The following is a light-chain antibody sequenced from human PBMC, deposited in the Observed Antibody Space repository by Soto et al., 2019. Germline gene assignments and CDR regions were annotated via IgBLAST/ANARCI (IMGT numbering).Light chain of an antibody. J-gene: IGKJ5*01. CDR1: QSFRGL. Sequence: EVVLTQSPVTLSLSPGERATLSCRASQSFRGLLAWYQQKPGQAPRLLIYGASTRATGIPARFSGSGSGTEFTLTISSLQSEDFAVYYCQQYNNWPPTFGQGTRLEI. V-gene: IGKV3-15*01. CDR3: QQYNNWPPT. CDR2: GAS.